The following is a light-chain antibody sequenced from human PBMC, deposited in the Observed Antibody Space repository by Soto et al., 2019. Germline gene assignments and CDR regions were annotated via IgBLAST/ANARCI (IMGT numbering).Light chain of an antibody. CDR1: QSVLYSSNNKNY. Sequence: DIVMTQSPDSLAVSLGERATINCKSSQSVLYSSNNKNYLAWYQQKPGQPPKLLIYWASTRESVVPDRFSGSGYVTDFTLTISSLQAEDVAVYYCQQYYSTPPTFGQGTTVETK. CDR3: QQYYSTPPT. V-gene: IGKV4-1*01. J-gene: IGKJ1*01. CDR2: WAS.